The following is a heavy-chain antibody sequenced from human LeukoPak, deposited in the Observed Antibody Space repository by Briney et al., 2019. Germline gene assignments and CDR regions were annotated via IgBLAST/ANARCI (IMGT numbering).Heavy chain of an antibody. CDR3: ARGDDSGYYDYFDY. CDR1: GFTVDSNY. CDR2: IYTGGNT. Sequence: GGSLRLSCAASGFTVDSNYLSWVRQAPGKGLEWVSTIYTGGNTYYVASVKGRFTISRDFSKNTVFLHMNSLRAEDTAMYYCARGDDSGYYDYFDYWGQGALVTVSS. V-gene: IGHV3-53*01. D-gene: IGHD3-22*01. J-gene: IGHJ4*02.